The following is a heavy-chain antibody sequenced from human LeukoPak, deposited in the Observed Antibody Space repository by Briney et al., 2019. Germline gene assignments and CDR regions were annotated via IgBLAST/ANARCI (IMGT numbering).Heavy chain of an antibody. Sequence: PGGSLRLSCAASGFTFSNYAMNWVRQAPGKGLEWVSTISGSGGSTYYADSVKGRFTISRDNSKNTLYLQINTLRAEDTAIYYCANSYFDYWGQGTLVTVSS. CDR3: ANSYFDY. J-gene: IGHJ4*02. CDR2: ISGSGGST. V-gene: IGHV3-23*01. CDR1: GFTFSNYA.